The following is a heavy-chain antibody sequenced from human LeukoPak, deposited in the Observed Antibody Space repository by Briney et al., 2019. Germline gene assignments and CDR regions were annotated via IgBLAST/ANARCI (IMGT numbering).Heavy chain of an antibody. CDR1: GFTFCSYG. CDR2: ISYDGSNK. V-gene: IGHV3-30*18. J-gene: IGHJ4*02. Sequence: GRSLRLSCAASGFTFCSYGMHWVRQAPGKGLEWVAVISYDGSNKYYGDSVKGRFTISRDNSKNTLYLQMNSLRVEDTALYHCAKENYAGWLQLDYWGQGTLVTVSS. CDR3: AKENYAGWLQLDY. D-gene: IGHD5-24*01.